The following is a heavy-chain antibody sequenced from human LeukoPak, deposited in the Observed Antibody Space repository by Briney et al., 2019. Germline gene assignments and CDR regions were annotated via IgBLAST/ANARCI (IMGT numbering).Heavy chain of an antibody. CDR3: ARGGAALDYYYGMDV. Sequence: QPGGSLRLSCAASGFTFSSYDMHWVRQATGKGLEWVSAIGTAGDTYYPGSVKGRFTISRENAKNSLYLQMNSLRAGDTAVYYCARGGAALDYYYGMDVWGQGTTVTVSS. V-gene: IGHV3-13*01. D-gene: IGHD6-6*01. J-gene: IGHJ6*02. CDR1: GFTFSSYD. CDR2: IGTAGDT.